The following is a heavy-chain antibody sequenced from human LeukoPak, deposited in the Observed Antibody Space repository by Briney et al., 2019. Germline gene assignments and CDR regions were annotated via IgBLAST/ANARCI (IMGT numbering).Heavy chain of an antibody. J-gene: IGHJ4*02. CDR2: ISGSGGST. CDR3: AKGRDCSSTSCYQPYDY. V-gene: IGHV3-23*01. D-gene: IGHD2-2*01. Sequence: GGSLRLSCAASGFTFSSYAMSWVRQAPGKGLEWVSAISGSGGSTYYADSVKGRFTISRDNSKNTLYLQMNSLRAEDTAVYYCAKGRDCSSTSCYQPYDYWGRGTLVTVSS. CDR1: GFTFSSYA.